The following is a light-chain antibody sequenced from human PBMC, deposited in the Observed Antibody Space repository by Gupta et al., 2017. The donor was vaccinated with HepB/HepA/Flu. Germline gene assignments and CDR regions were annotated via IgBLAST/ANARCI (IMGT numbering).Light chain of an antibody. Sequence: QSXLTXXXSVXGXXXQSIXISXTGTSSDVGGYNYVSWYQQHPGRAPKLLICDVTNRPSGISNRFSGSKSGNTASLTISGLQAEDEADYYCSSYTTTNNPVFGTGTRVTVL. J-gene: IGLJ1*01. CDR1: SSDVGGYNY. V-gene: IGLV2-14*03. CDR3: SSYTTTNNPV. CDR2: DVT.